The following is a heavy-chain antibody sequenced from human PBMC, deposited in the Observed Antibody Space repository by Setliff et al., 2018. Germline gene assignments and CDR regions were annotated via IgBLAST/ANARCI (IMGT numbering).Heavy chain of an antibody. CDR1: GYTFSSYG. CDR3: ATRRAARSPLTG. D-gene: IGHD6-6*01. V-gene: IGHV1-18*01. Sequence: ASVKVSCKASGYTFSSYGISWVRQAPGQGLEWMGWISAYNGNTNYAQKFQGRVTMTTDTSTSTGYMELRSLRPDDTAVCYCATRRAARSPLTGWGQGTLVTVSS. CDR2: ISAYNGNT. J-gene: IGHJ4*02.